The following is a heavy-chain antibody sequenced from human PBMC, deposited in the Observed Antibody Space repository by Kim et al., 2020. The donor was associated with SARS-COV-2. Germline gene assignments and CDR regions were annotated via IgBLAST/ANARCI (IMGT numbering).Heavy chain of an antibody. Sequence: GGSLRLSCAASGFTFSHYNIHWVRQAPGKGLEWVAVISSDANDIYYTDSVKGRFIISRDNSKNTVYLQMNSLRAEDTAVYYCTRISVWGQGTTVTVSS. J-gene: IGHJ6*02. V-gene: IGHV3-30*03. CDR1: GFTFSHYN. CDR2: ISSDANDI. D-gene: IGHD3-16*01. CDR3: TRISV.